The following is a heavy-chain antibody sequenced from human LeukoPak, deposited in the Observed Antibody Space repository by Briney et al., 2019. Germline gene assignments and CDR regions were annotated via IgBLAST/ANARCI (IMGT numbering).Heavy chain of an antibody. Sequence: QPGGSLRLSCAASGFTVSSNYRSWVRQAPGKGLEWVSVIYSGGSTYYADSVKGRFTISRDNSKNPLYLQMNSLRAEDTAVYYCARARRGRWLQLGYWGQGTLVTVSS. J-gene: IGHJ4*02. CDR1: GFTVSSNY. V-gene: IGHV3-53*01. D-gene: IGHD5-24*01. CDR2: IYSGGST. CDR3: ARARRGRWLQLGY.